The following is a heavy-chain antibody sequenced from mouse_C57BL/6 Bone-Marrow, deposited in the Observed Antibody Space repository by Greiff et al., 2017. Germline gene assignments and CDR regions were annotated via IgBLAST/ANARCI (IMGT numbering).Heavy chain of an antibody. CDR3: ARGGVITPMY. D-gene: IGHD1-1*01. CDR1: GYTFTSYG. J-gene: IGHJ2*01. V-gene: IGHV1-81*01. Sequence: VKLVESGAELARPGASVKLSCKASGYTFTSYGISWVKQRTGQGLEWIGEIYPRSGNTYYNEKFKGTATLTPDKSSSTAYMERRRLTSEDSAVYFCARGGVITPMYWGQGTTLTVSS. CDR2: IYPRSGNT.